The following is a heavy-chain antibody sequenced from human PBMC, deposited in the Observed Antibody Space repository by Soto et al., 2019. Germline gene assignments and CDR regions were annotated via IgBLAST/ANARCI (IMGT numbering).Heavy chain of an antibody. CDR3: ARNPIPAQYCSGGSCFFDWFDX. CDR2: IYPGDSDT. V-gene: IGHV5-51*01. CDR1: GYSFTSYW. Sequence: GEALKISCKGSGYSFTSYWIGWVRQMPGKGVELMVSIYPGDSDTRYSPSFQGQVTISADKSISTHYLQWSSLKASDTAMYYCARNPIPAQYCSGGSCFFDWFDXWGQATLVTIS. D-gene: IGHD2-15*01. J-gene: IGHJ5*02.